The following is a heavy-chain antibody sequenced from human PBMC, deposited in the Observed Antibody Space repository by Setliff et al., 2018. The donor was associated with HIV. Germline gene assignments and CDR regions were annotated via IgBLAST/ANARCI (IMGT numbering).Heavy chain of an antibody. CDR2: INPNSGGT. Sequence: ASVKVSCKASGYTFTGYYMHWVRQAPGQGLEWMGRINPNSGGTNYAQKFQGRVTMTRDTSISTAYMELSRLRSDDTAVYYCARDWNYYGSGSYPGYWGQGTLGHRLL. V-gene: IGHV1-2*06. CDR3: ARDWNYYGSGSYPGY. J-gene: IGHJ4*02. CDR1: GYTFTGYY. D-gene: IGHD3-10*01.